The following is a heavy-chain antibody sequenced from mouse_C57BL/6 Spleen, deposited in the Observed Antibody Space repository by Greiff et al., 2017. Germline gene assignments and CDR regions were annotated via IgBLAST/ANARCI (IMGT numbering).Heavy chain of an antibody. V-gene: IGHV1-80*01. J-gene: IGHJ4*01. CDR3: APYSNYVSYAMDY. D-gene: IGHD2-5*01. CDR2: IYPGDGDT. CDR1: GYAFSSYW. Sequence: VKLQESGAELVKPGASVKISCKASGYAFSSYWMNWVKQRPGKGLEWIGQIYPGDGDTNYNGKFKGKATLTADKSSSTAYMQLSSLTSEDSAVYFCAPYSNYVSYAMDYWGQGTSVTVSS.